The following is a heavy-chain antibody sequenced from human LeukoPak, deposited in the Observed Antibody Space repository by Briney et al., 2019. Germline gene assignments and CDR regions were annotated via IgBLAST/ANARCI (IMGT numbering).Heavy chain of an antibody. CDR2: IYYSGST. V-gene: IGHV4-59*08. J-gene: IGHJ5*02. CDR3: ARHNWNFRWFDP. CDR1: GGSISSYY. Sequence: SETLSLTCTVSGGSISSYYWSWIRQPPGKGLEWIGYIYYSGSTNYNPSLKSRVTISVDTSKNQFSLKLSSVAAADTAVYYCARHNWNFRWFDPWGQGTLVTVSS. D-gene: IGHD1-7*01.